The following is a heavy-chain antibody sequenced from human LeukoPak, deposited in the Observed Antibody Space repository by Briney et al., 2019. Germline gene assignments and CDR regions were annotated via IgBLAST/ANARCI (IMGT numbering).Heavy chain of an antibody. J-gene: IGHJ6*02. CDR2: IKQDGSEK. CDR1: GFTFSSYW. V-gene: IGHV3-7*01. Sequence: GGSLRLFCAASGFTFSSYWMSWVRQDPGTGLEWVANIKQDGSEKYYVDSVKGRFTISRDNAKNSLYLQMNSLRVEDTAVYYCARDVKYGTDVWGQGTTVTVSS. CDR3: ARDVKYGTDV.